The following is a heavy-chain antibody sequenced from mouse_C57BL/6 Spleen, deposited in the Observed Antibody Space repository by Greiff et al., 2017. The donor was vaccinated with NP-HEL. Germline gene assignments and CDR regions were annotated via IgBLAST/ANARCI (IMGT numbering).Heavy chain of an antibody. CDR3: AILFSTTVVEAY. D-gene: IGHD1-1*01. Sequence: VQLQQPGAELVKPGASVKVSCKASGYTFTSYWMHWVKQRPGQGLEWIGRIHPSDSDTNYNQKFKGKATLTVDKSSSTAYMQLSSLTSEDSAVYYCAILFSTTVVEAYWGQGTLVTVSA. V-gene: IGHV1-74*01. CDR2: IHPSDSDT. J-gene: IGHJ3*01. CDR1: GYTFTSYW.